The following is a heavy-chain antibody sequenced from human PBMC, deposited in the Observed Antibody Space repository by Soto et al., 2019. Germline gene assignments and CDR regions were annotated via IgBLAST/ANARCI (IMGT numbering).Heavy chain of an antibody. V-gene: IGHV4-31*03. Sequence: QVQLQESGPGLVKPSQTLSLTCTVSGGSISSGGYYWSWIRQHPGKGLEWIGCIYYSGSTYYNPSLKRRVTISVDTSKNQFSLKLSSVTAADTAVYYCAASPDCTNGVCYGGWFDPWGQGTLVTVSS. CDR2: IYYSGST. D-gene: IGHD2-8*01. CDR1: GGSISSGGYY. CDR3: AASPDCTNGVCYGGWFDP. J-gene: IGHJ5*02.